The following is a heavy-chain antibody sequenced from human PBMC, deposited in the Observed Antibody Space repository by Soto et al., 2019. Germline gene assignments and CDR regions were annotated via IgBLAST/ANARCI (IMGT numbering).Heavy chain of an antibody. CDR1: GYTFTGYY. CDR2: INPNSGGT. D-gene: IGHD7-27*01. Sequence: ASVKVSCKAYGYTFTGYYMHWVRQAPGQGLEWMGWINPNSGGTNYAQKFQGWVTMTRDTSISTAYMELSRLRSDDTAVYYCARGETGDKGRAFDIWGQGTMVTVSS. J-gene: IGHJ3*02. V-gene: IGHV1-2*04. CDR3: ARGETGDKGRAFDI.